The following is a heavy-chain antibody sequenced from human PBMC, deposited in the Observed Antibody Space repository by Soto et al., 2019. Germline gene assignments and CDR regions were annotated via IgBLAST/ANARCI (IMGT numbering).Heavy chain of an antibody. CDR2: IWYDGSNK. CDR3: ARDGTHCSVGSCYPCDAFDI. V-gene: IGHV3-33*01. J-gene: IGHJ3*02. Sequence: QVQLVESGGGVVQPGRSLRLSCAASGFTFSSYGMHWVRQAPGKGLEWVAVIWYDGSNKYYADSVKGRFTISRDNSKNTLYLQMNSLRVEDTAVYYCARDGTHCSVGSCYPCDAFDICGEGTMVTVSS. CDR1: GFTFSSYG. D-gene: IGHD2-15*01.